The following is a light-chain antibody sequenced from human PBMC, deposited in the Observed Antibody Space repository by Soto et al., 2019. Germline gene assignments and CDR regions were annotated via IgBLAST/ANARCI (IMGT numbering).Light chain of an antibody. CDR3: SSYAGSNNFVV. CDR2: EVS. CDR1: SSDVGGYNY. V-gene: IGLV2-8*01. Sequence: QSVLTQPPSASGSPGQSVTISCTGTSSDVGGYNYVSWYQHHPGKGPKLLIYEVSERPSGVPDRFSGSKSGNTASLTVSGLQAEDEADYYCSSYAGSNNFVVFGGGTKLTVL. J-gene: IGLJ2*01.